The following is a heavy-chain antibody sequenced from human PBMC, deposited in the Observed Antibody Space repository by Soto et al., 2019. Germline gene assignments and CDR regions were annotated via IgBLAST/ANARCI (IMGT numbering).Heavy chain of an antibody. J-gene: IGHJ5*02. CDR3: AAEATILNWFDP. Sequence: PGGSLRLSCAASGFTFSSYSMNWVRQAPGKGLEWVSSISSSSSYIYYADSVKGRFTISRDNAKNSLYLQMNSLRAEDTAVYYCAAEATILNWFDPWGQGTLVTVSS. CDR2: ISSSSSYI. D-gene: IGHD5-12*01. CDR1: GFTFSSYS. V-gene: IGHV3-21*01.